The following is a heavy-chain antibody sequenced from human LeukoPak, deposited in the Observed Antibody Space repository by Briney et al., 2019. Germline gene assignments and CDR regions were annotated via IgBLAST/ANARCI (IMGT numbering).Heavy chain of an antibody. CDR1: GYTFTSYY. D-gene: IGHD5-24*01. CDR2: ISPNSDAT. V-gene: IGHV1-2*02. Sequence: ASVKVSCKASGYTFTSYYMHWVRQAPGQGLEWMGWISPNSDATNYAQKFQGRVTLTRDTSISTAYMELSRLRSDDTAVYYCAREEIEMAAMDYWGQGSLVTVSS. J-gene: IGHJ4*02. CDR3: AREEIEMAAMDY.